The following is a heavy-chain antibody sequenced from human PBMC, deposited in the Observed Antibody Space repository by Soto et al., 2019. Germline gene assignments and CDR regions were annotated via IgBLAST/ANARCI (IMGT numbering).Heavy chain of an antibody. V-gene: IGHV4-30-4*01. J-gene: IGHJ4*02. D-gene: IGHD7-27*01. CDR3: ARGPSGDKVDS. CDR1: GGSISTVDYW. Sequence: QVQLQESGPGLVTPSQTLSLPCTVSGGSISTVDYWWSWIRQSPDMGLEWIGHIYDGGRTYTNPSLESRVTMSVDTSKSQLPLTLSAVSAADTAVYYCARGPSGDKVDSWGQGTLVTVSS. CDR2: IYDGGRT.